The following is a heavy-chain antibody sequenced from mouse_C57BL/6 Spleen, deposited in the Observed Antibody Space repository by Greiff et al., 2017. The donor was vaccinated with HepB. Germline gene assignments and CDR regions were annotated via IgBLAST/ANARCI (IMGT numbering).Heavy chain of an antibody. Sequence: VQLQQSGAELVKPGASVKISCKASGYAFSSYWMNWVKQRPGKGLEWIGQIYPGDGDTNYNGKFKGKATLTAAKSSSTAYMQLSSLTSEDSAVYFCARSLYYDYDGPIYYAMDYWGQGTSVTVSS. D-gene: IGHD2-4*01. CDR3: ARSLYYDYDGPIYYAMDY. CDR2: IYPGDGDT. CDR1: GYAFSSYW. J-gene: IGHJ4*01. V-gene: IGHV1-80*01.